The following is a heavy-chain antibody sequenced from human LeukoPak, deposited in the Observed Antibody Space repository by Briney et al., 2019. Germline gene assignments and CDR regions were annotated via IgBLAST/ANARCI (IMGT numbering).Heavy chain of an antibody. D-gene: IGHD2-15*01. J-gene: IGHJ4*02. CDR3: AREDGYCSGGNCYSYFDS. V-gene: IGHV3-7*01. CDR1: GFTFSHFW. Sequence: GGSLRLSCAASGFTFSHFWMSWVRQAPGKGLEWVAYIKKTGSKTYYVDSVKGRFTITRDNTRNSLFLQMYSLRAEDTAVYFCAREDGYCSGGNCYSYFDSWGQGTLVTVSS. CDR2: IKKTGSKT.